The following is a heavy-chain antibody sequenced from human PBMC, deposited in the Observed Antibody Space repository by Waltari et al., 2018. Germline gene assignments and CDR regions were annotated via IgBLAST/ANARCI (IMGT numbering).Heavy chain of an antibody. D-gene: IGHD1-26*01. CDR1: GYTFTSYY. CDR2: INPRGGRT. CDR3: ARDRGELDGMDV. J-gene: IGHJ6*02. V-gene: IGHV1-46*01. Sequence: QVQLVQSGAEVKKPGASVKVSCKASGYTFTSYYMHWVRQAPGQGLEWMGRINPRGGRTSYAQKFQGRGTMTRDTSTSTVYMELSSLRSEDTAVYYCARDRGELDGMDVWGQGTTVTVSS.